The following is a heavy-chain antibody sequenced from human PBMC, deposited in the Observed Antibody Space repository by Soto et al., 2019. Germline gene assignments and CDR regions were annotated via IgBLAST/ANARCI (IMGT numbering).Heavy chain of an antibody. CDR1: GGSISSSSYY. CDR2: IYYNGST. J-gene: IGHJ4*02. V-gene: IGHV4-39*01. CDR3: ARVSLAYCGGDCYSRYFDY. Sequence: PSETLSLTCTVSGGSISSSSYYWGWIRQPPGKGLEWIGSIYYNGSTYYNPSLKSRVTISVDPSKNQFSLKLSSVTAADTAVYYCARVSLAYCGGDCYSRYFDYWGQGTLVTVSS. D-gene: IGHD2-21*02.